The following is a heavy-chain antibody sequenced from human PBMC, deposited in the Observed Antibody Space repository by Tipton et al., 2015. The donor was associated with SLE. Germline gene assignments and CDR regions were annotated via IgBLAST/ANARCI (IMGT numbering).Heavy chain of an antibody. CDR2: IYYTGNT. J-gene: IGHJ4*02. CDR1: GGSFSGHY. D-gene: IGHD3-3*01. CDR3: ARSHDFWSGYYRY. Sequence: TLSLTCAVYGGSFSGHYWSWIRQPPGKGLEWIGYIYYTGNTNYNPSLKSRVTISVDTSKNQFSLKLSSVTAADTAVYYCARSHDFWSGYYRYWGQGTLVTVSS. V-gene: IGHV4-59*11.